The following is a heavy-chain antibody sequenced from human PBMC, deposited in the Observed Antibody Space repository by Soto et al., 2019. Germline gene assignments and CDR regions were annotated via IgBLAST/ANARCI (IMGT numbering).Heavy chain of an antibody. CDR2: ISYDGFDQ. D-gene: IGHD1-26*01. J-gene: IGHJ6*02. CDR3: ARGGGRNFAYYHYPLDV. CDR1: GYSFSSYP. V-gene: IGHV3-30-3*01. Sequence: QVQMVESGGGVVQPGRSLRLSCAASGYSFSSYPLNWVRQAPGKGLEWVAVISYDGFDQYYADAVQGRFTISRDNSKDVLYLQMSSLRPEDTAIYYCARGGGRNFAYYHYPLDVWGQGTTVTVSS.